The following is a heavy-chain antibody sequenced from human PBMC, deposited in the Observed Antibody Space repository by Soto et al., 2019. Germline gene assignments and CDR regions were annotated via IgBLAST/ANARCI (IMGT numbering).Heavy chain of an antibody. CDR3: AREQFYYLGEFAHYYMDV. CDR2: IWYDGSNK. J-gene: IGHJ6*03. Sequence: GGSLRLSCAASGFTFSSYGMHWVRQAPGKGLEWVAVIWYDGSNKYYADSVKGRFTISRDNSKNTLYLQMNSLRAEDTAVYYCAREQFYYLGEFAHYYMDVWGKGTTVTVSS. V-gene: IGHV3-33*01. CDR1: GFTFSSYG. D-gene: IGHD3-16*01.